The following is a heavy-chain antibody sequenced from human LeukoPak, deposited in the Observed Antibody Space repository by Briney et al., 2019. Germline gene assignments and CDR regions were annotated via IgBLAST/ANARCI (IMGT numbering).Heavy chain of an antibody. CDR3: XXXXXKQLSTFDY. V-gene: IGHV3-21*01. Sequence: GGSLRLSCAASGFTFSSYSMNWVRQAPGKGLEWVSSISSSSSYIYYADSVKGRFTISRDNAKNSLYLQMNSLRAEDTALYYXXXXXXKQLSTFDYWGQGTLVTVSS. CDR2: ISSSSSYI. J-gene: IGHJ4*02. D-gene: IGHD6-6*01. CDR1: GFTFSSYS.